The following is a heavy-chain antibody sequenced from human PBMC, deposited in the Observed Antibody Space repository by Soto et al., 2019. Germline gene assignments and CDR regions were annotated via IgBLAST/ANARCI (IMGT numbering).Heavy chain of an antibody. Sequence: GGSLRLSCAASGFTFSSYSMNWVRQAPGKGLEWVSYISSSSSTIYYADSVKGRLTISRDNAKNSLYLQMNSLRDEDTAVYYCARDRVVVAATIYYYYGMDVWGQGTTVTSP. J-gene: IGHJ6*02. CDR1: GFTFSSYS. CDR2: ISSSSSTI. V-gene: IGHV3-48*02. CDR3: ARDRVVVAATIYYYYGMDV. D-gene: IGHD2-15*01.